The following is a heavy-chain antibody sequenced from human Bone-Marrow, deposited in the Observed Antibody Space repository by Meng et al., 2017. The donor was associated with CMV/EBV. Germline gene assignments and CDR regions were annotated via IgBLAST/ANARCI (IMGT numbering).Heavy chain of an antibody. J-gene: IGHJ6*02. D-gene: IGHD4-17*01. CDR1: GFTFSSYS. CDR2: ISSSSSYI. V-gene: IGHV3-21*01. Sequence: GGSLRLSCAASGFTFSSYSMNWVRQAPGKGLEWVSSISSSSSYIYYADSVKGRFTISRDNAKNSLYLQMNSLRAEDTAVYYCTTSPLDYGDYDYYYYGMDVWGQGTTVTVSS. CDR3: TTSPLDYGDYDYYYYGMDV.